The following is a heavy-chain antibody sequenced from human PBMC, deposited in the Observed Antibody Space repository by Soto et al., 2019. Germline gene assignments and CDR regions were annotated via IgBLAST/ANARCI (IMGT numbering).Heavy chain of an antibody. CDR1: RFTFSDYY. V-gene: IGHV3-11*04. J-gene: IGHJ2*01. CDR3: ARVSGSGSSPDYWYFDL. Sequence: GRSLRLSCAASRFTFSDYYMSWIRHAPGKELGWVSYIRGRDRTKAYADPVKGRFTISRDNAKNSLYLQMNSLRAEDTAVCYCARVSGSGSSPDYWYFDLWGRGTLVTVSS. D-gene: IGHD5-12*01. CDR2: IRGRDRTK.